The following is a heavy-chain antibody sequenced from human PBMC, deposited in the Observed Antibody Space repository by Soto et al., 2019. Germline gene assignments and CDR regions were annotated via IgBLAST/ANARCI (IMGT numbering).Heavy chain of an antibody. J-gene: IGHJ5*02. D-gene: IGHD3-3*01. CDR3: AKDGLYQDFWSGYSRQEWFDP. CDR2: IRGSGGST. Sequence: XGSLRRSGAASGFRFSNYSTSWVRQAPGKALEWVSAIRGSGGSTYYADSVKGRFTISRDNSENTLFLQMNSLRAEDTAVYYCAKDGLYQDFWSGYSRQEWFDPWGQGTLVNVSX. V-gene: IGHV3-23*01. CDR1: GFRFSNYS.